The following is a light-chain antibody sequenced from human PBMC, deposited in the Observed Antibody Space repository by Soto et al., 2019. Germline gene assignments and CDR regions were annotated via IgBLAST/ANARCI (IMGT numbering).Light chain of an antibody. CDR1: QSISSW. V-gene: IGKV1-5*01. Sequence: DIQMTQSPATLSASVGDRVTITCRASQSISSWLAWYQQEPGKAPKLLIYDASSLESGVPSRFSGIGSGTEFSLTINSLQPEDFGTYYCQPYNNYPWTFGQGTKVEIK. CDR2: DAS. J-gene: IGKJ1*01. CDR3: QPYNNYPWT.